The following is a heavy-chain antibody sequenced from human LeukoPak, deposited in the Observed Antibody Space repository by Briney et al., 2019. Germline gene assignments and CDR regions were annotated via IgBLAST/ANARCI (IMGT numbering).Heavy chain of an antibody. Sequence: AGGSLRLSCAASGFTFSSYGMHWVRQAPGKGLEWVAVISYDGSNKYYTDSVKGRFTISRDNSKNTLYLQMNSLRAEDTAVYYCARPNYGGLSFDYWGQGTLVTVSS. V-gene: IGHV3-30*03. J-gene: IGHJ4*02. CDR1: GFTFSSYG. CDR2: ISYDGSNK. D-gene: IGHD4-23*01. CDR3: ARPNYGGLSFDY.